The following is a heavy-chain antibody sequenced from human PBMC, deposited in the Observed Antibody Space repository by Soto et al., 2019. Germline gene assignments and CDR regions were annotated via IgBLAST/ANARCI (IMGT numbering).Heavy chain of an antibody. CDR1: GGSISSDY. CDR2: IYYSGST. J-gene: IGHJ4*02. CDR3: ARAVTRRSVPDY. Sequence: SETLSLTCTVSGGSISSDYWSWIRQPPGKGLEWIGYIYYSGSTNYNPSLKSRVTISVDTSKNQFSLKLSSVTAADTAVYYCARAVTRRSVPDYWGQGTLVTVSS. V-gene: IGHV4-59*01. D-gene: IGHD3-3*01.